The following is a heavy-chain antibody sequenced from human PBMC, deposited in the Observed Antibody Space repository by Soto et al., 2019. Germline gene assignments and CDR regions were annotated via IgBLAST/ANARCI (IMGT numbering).Heavy chain of an antibody. Sequence: VQLRQSGPGLVKPSGTLSLTCAVSGGSISSSNWWTWGRQAPGQGLEWIGGIYHSGKTDYHPSLKGPGTMTLDQSNNQFSLKLNSVTASDTAVYYCATLPPRVVASLLPIPTWGQGTLVTVSS. J-gene: IGHJ5*02. V-gene: IGHV4-4*02. CDR2: IYHSGKT. CDR1: GGSISSSNW. D-gene: IGHD1-26*01. CDR3: ATLPPRVVASLLPIPT.